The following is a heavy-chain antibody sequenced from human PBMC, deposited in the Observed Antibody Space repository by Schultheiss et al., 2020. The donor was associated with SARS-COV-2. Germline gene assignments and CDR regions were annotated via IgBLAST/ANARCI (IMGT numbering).Heavy chain of an antibody. CDR2: ISGSGGST. D-gene: IGHD2-21*01. J-gene: IGHJ6*02. V-gene: IGHV3-23*01. CDR3: ARGGWFVVGPGNGMDV. CDR1: GFTFSSYA. Sequence: GESLKISCAASGFTFSSYAMSWVRQAPGKGLEWVSAISGSGGSTYYADSVKGRFTISRDNSKNTLYLQMNSLRAEDTAVYYCARGGWFVVGPGNGMDVWGQGTTVTVSS.